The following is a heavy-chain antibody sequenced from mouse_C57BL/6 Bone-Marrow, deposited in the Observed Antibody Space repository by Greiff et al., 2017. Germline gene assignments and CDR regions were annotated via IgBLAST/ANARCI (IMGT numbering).Heavy chain of an antibody. D-gene: IGHD3-2*02. V-gene: IGHV5-6*01. J-gene: IGHJ3*01. CDR2: ISSGGSYT. Sequence: EVKLMESGGDLVKPGGSLKLSCAASGFTFSSYGMSWVRQTPDKRLEWVASISSGGSYTYYPDSVKGRFTISRDNAKNTLDLQMSSLKSEDTAMYYFARHQTAQASFAYWGQGTLVTVSA. CDR1: GFTFSSYG. CDR3: ARHQTAQASFAY.